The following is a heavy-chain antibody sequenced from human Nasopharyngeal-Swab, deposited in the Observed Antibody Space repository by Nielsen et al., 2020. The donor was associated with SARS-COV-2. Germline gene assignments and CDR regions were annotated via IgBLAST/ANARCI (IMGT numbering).Heavy chain of an antibody. CDR3: ARSGTVGAPGFDY. Sequence: ASVKVSCKVSGYTFTPYAIHWVRHAPGQRLEWMAWINAGTGNREYSQRFQGRVTISADTSASTAYMELHSLRSEDTAVYYCARSGTVGAPGFDYWGQGTLVTVSS. V-gene: IGHV1-3*01. D-gene: IGHD1-26*01. J-gene: IGHJ4*02. CDR2: INAGTGNR. CDR1: GYTFTPYA.